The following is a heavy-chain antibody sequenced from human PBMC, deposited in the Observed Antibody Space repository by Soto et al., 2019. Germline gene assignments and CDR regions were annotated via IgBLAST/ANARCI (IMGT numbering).Heavy chain of an antibody. J-gene: IGHJ6*02. V-gene: IGHV1-2*04. CDR2: INPNSGGT. CDR1: GYTFTGYY. D-gene: IGHD3-16*01. CDR3: ARDGGPATGVYYYYYGMDV. Sequence: ASVKVSCKASGYTFTGYYMHWVRQAPGQGLEWMGWINPNSGGTNYAQKFQGWVTMTRDTSISTAYMELSRLRSDDTAVYYCARDGGPATGVYYYYYGMDVWGQGTTVTVSS.